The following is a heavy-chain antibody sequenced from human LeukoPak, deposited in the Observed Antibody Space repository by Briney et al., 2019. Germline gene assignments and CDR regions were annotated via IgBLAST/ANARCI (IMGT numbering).Heavy chain of an antibody. CDR2: IWYDGSNR. D-gene: IGHD4-17*01. Sequence: GGSLRLSCAASGFTFRGNGMHWDRQAPGEGLEWVAIIWYDGSNRYYADSVKGRFTISRDNSKNTLFLQMNSLTAEDTAVYYCARDQGTSVTAMVGGHFDYWGPGTLVTVSS. J-gene: IGHJ4*02. V-gene: IGHV3-33*01. CDR3: ARDQGTSVTAMVGGHFDY. CDR1: GFTFRGNG.